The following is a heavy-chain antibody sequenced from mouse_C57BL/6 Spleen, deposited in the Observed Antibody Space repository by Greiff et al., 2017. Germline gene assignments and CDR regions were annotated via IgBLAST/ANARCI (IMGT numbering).Heavy chain of an antibody. J-gene: IGHJ2*01. D-gene: IGHD1-1*01. CDR1: GYTFTSYW. V-gene: IGHV1-72*01. CDR2: IDPNSGGT. Sequence: VQLQQSGAELVKPGASVKLSCKASGYTFTSYWMHWVKQRPGRGLEWIGRIDPNSGGTKYNEKFKSKATLTVDKPSSTAYMQLSSLTSEDSAVYYCARGPRPDYYGSSYFDYWGQGTTLTVSS. CDR3: ARGPRPDYYGSSYFDY.